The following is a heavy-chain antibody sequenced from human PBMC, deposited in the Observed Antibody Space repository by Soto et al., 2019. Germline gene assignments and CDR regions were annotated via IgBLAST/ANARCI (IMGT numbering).Heavy chain of an antibody. V-gene: IGHV1-69*13. J-gene: IGHJ6*02. D-gene: IGHD5-12*01. CDR1: GGTFSSYA. Sequence: ASVKVSCKASGGTFSSYAISWVRQAPGQGLEWMGGIIPIFGPANYAQKFQGRVTITADESTSTAYMELSSLRSEDTAVYYCARDRRGRDGYNFGTRYYYGMDVWGQGTTVTVSS. CDR2: IIPIFGPA. CDR3: ARDRRGRDGYNFGTRYYYGMDV.